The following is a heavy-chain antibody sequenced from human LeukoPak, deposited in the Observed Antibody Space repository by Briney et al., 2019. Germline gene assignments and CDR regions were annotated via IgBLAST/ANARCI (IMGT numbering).Heavy chain of an antibody. D-gene: IGHD3-10*02. V-gene: IGHV4-39*07. CDR2: IYYTEST. Sequence: SETLSLTCTVSGGSISSYGYFWGWVRQRPGKGLEWIGNIYYTESTYYNPSLKSRVSISIDTSKTQFSLKLSSVTAADTAVYFCARGGTTTMFSFYWGQGTLVTVSS. J-gene: IGHJ4*02. CDR1: GGSISSYGYF. CDR3: ARGGTTTMFSFY.